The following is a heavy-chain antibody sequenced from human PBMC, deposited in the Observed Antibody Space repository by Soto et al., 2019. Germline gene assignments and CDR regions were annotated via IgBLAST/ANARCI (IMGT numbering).Heavy chain of an antibody. Sequence: QVQLVQSGAEVKKPGSSVKVSCKASGGTFSSYAISWVRQALGQGLEWMGGIIPIFGTANYAQKFQGRVTITADESTSTAYMELSSLRSEDTAVYYCARSLLHHIMVRGVIGDYYYYGMDVWGQGTTVTVSS. CDR2: IIPIFGTA. V-gene: IGHV1-69*01. CDR3: ARSLLHHIMVRGVIGDYYYYGMDV. CDR1: GGTFSSYA. D-gene: IGHD3-10*01. J-gene: IGHJ6*02.